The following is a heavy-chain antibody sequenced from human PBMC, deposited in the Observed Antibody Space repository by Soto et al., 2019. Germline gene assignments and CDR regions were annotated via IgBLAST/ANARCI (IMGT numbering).Heavy chain of an antibody. V-gene: IGHV4-39*01. CDR2: IYYSGGT. J-gene: IGHJ4*02. CDR3: VRRRDYGDRYFDY. CDR1: GGSITSSSYY. D-gene: IGHD4-17*01. Sequence: QLQLQESGPGLVKPSETLSLTCTVSGGSITSSSYYWGWIRQPPGKGLEWIASIYYSGGTYYNPSLKSRVTMSVDTSKNQFSLKLRSVPAADTAVYYCVRRRDYGDRYFDYRGQGTLVTVSS.